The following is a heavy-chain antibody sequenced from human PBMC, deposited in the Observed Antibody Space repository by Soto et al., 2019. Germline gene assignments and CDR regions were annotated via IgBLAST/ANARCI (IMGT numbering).Heavy chain of an antibody. D-gene: IGHD3-10*01. CDR1: CGSISSGGYY. CDR3: AREAGYYGSGSTIYYYYGMDV. V-gene: IGHV4-31*03. CDR2: IYYSGST. J-gene: IGHJ6*02. Sequence: SETLSLTCTVSCGSISSGGYYWSWIRQHPGKGLEWIGYIYYSGSTYYNPSLKSRVTISVDTSKNQFSLKLSSVTAADTAVYYCAREAGYYGSGSTIYYYYGMDVWGQGTTVTVSS.